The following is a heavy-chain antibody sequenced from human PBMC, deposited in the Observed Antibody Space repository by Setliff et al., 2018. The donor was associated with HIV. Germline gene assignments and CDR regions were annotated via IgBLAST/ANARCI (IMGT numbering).Heavy chain of an antibody. CDR1: GYSLTSYS. CDR3: TRDHTPPPNYDFWSGQIDLRNIFYYMDV. D-gene: IGHD3-3*01. CDR2: INTNTGNP. Sequence: GASVKVSCKASGYSLTSYSINWVRQAPGQGLEWIGYINTNTGNPTYAQGFTGRFVFSVDTPVSTAYLQIFSLKTEDTAVYYCTRDHTPPPNYDFWSGQIDLRNIFYYMDVWGTGSPVTVSS. V-gene: IGHV7-4-1*01. J-gene: IGHJ6*03.